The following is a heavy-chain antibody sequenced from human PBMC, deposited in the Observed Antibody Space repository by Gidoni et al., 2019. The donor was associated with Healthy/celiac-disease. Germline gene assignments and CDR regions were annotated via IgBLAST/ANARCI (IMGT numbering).Heavy chain of an antibody. D-gene: IGHD3-3*01. V-gene: IGHV3-43*01. CDR1: GFPFDDYT. Sequence: EVQLVESGGVVVQPGGSLRLSCSASGFPFDDYTMHWVRQAPGKGLEWVSLISWDGGSTYYADSVKGRFTISRDNSKNSLYLQMNSLRTEDTALYYCAKGAVMFTIASNPDYWGQGTLVTVSS. CDR3: AKGAVMFTIASNPDY. CDR2: ISWDGGST. J-gene: IGHJ4*02.